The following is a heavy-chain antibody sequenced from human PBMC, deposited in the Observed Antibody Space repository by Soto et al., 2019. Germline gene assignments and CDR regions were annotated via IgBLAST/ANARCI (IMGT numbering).Heavy chain of an antibody. D-gene: IGHD5-12*01. Sequence: ASAKVSCKASGYTFSGYYMYWVRQAPGQGLEWMGWINPNTGGTNYGQKFQGRVTMTRDTSISTAYMELSRLRSDDTAVYYCARDGEWLQRYYYYYNGMDVWGQGTTVTVSS. CDR2: INPNTGGT. CDR1: GYTFSGYY. CDR3: ARDGEWLQRYYYYYNGMDV. V-gene: IGHV1-2*02. J-gene: IGHJ6*02.